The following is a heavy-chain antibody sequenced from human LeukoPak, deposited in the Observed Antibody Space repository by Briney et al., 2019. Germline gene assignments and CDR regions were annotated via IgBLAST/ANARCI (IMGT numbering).Heavy chain of an antibody. CDR2: INPNSGGT. CDR1: GYTFTGYY. J-gene: IGHJ4*02. CDR3: ARLTAMATFDY. Sequence: GESLKISCKASGYTFTGYYMHWVRQAPGQGLEWMGRINPNSGGTNYAQKFQGRVTMTRDTSISTAYMELSRLRSDDTAVYYCARLTAMATFDYWGQGTLVTVSS. D-gene: IGHD5-18*01. V-gene: IGHV1-2*06.